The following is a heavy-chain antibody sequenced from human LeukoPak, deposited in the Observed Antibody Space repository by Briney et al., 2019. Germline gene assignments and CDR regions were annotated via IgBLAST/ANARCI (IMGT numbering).Heavy chain of an antibody. J-gene: IGHJ5*02. CDR2: INPSGGST. CDR3: ARGKKPGVAVAGTGYFFDP. V-gene: IGHV1-46*01. Sequence: RASVKVSCKASGYTFSGYYIHWVRQAPGQGLEWMGIINPSGGSTSYAQKFQGRVTMTRDMSTSTVYMELSSLRSEDTAIYYCARGKKPGVAVAGTGYFFDPWGQGTLVIVSS. CDR1: GYTFSGYY. D-gene: IGHD6-19*01.